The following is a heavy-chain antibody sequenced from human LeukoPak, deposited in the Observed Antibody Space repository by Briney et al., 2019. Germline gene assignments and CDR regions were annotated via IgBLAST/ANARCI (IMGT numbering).Heavy chain of an antibody. CDR3: ANYGSGSYRFDP. J-gene: IGHJ5*02. D-gene: IGHD3-10*01. Sequence: SETLSLTCTVSGGSISSGGYYWSWIRQHPGKGLEWIGYIHHSGSSYYNPSLKSRVIISVDTSKNQFSLKPNSVTAADTAVYYCANYGSGSYRFDPWGQGTLVTVSS. CDR2: IHHSGSS. V-gene: IGHV4-31*03. CDR1: GGSISSGGYY.